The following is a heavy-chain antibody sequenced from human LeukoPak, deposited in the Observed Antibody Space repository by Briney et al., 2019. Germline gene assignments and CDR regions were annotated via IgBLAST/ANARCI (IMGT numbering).Heavy chain of an antibody. D-gene: IGHD5-18*01. Sequence: ASVKVSCKASGYTFTGYYMHWVRQAPGQGLEWMGWINPNSGGTNYAQKFQGRVTMTRDTSISTAYMELSRLRSDDTAVYYCAREGYSYGYYYYYMDVWGKGTTVTVSS. CDR3: AREGYSYGYYYYYMDV. CDR2: INPNSGGT. CDR1: GYTFTGYY. J-gene: IGHJ6*03. V-gene: IGHV1-2*02.